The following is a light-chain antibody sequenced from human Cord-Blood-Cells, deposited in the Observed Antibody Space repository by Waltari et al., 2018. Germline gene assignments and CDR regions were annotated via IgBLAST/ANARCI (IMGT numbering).Light chain of an antibody. J-gene: IGKJ4*01. V-gene: IGKV1-13*02. CDR3: QQIKSYPRT. Sequence: AIQLSQSRSSLSASVGDRVTLTCRASQAMSSAFAWYQQKPGIAPKLLIYEAPRLASAVPTRFSGGGSGTDFTLPISGLRPEDFATYYGQQIKSYPRTFVGGTKVEIK. CDR2: EAP. CDR1: QAMSSA.